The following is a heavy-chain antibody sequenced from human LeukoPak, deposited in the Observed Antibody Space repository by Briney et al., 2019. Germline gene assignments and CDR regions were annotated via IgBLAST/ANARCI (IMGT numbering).Heavy chain of an antibody. CDR1: GGSFSGYY. D-gene: IGHD3-3*01. J-gene: IGHJ4*02. CDR2: INHSGST. CDR3: AGLPYYDFWSGYYTHDY. V-gene: IGHV4-34*01. Sequence: SETLSLTCAVYGGSFSGYYWSWIRQPPGKGLEWIGEINHSGSTNYNPSLKSRVTISVDTSKNQFSLKLSSVTAADTAVYYCAGLPYYDFWSGYYTHDYWGQGTLVTVSS.